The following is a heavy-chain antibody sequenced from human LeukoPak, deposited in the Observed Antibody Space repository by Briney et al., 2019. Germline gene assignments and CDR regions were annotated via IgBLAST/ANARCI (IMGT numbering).Heavy chain of an antibody. Sequence: GGSLRLSCAASGFTFSDYWMTWVRQAPGKGLEWVANIKQNGREKNYVDSVKGRFTISRDNAENSLSLQMNTLRAEDTAVYYCTRTDSSDLGSTYRSFQHWGQGTLVIVSS. V-gene: IGHV3-7*01. CDR3: TRTDSSDLGSTYRSFQH. D-gene: IGHD3-16*02. CDR1: GFTFSDYW. CDR2: IKQNGREK. J-gene: IGHJ1*01.